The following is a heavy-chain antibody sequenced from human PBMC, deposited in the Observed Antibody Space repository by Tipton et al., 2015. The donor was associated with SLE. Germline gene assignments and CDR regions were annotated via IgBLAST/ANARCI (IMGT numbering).Heavy chain of an antibody. Sequence: TLSLTCTVSGGSICNYYWSWIRQPPGKGLEWIGYMYDSGSTTYNPPLKSRVTISVDASKNQFSLNLSSVTAADTAVYYCARGAYFYYDMDVWGRGTTVIVSS. J-gene: IGHJ6*02. CDR3: ARGAYFYYDMDV. CDR1: GGSICNYY. CDR2: MYDSGST. V-gene: IGHV4-59*01. D-gene: IGHD3-16*01.